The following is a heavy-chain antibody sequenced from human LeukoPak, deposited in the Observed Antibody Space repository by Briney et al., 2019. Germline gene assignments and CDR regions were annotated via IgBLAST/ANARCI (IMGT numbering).Heavy chain of an antibody. CDR1: GFTFSSYS. CDR2: ISSSSSYI. J-gene: IGHJ4*02. Sequence: GGSLRLSCAASGFTFSSYSMNWVRQAPGKGLEWVSSISSSSSYIYYADSVKGRFTISRDNAKNSLYLQMNSLRAEDTAVYYCARFSSWSPHFDYWGQGTLVTVSS. V-gene: IGHV3-21*01. D-gene: IGHD6-13*01. CDR3: ARFSSWSPHFDY.